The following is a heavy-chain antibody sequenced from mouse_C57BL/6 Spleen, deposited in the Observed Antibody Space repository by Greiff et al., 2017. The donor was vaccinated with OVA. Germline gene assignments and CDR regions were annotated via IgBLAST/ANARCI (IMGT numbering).Heavy chain of an antibody. CDR2: ISDGGSYT. CDR1: GFTFSSYA. D-gene: IGHD1-1*01. CDR3: AREDYYGSSYDWFAY. V-gene: IGHV5-4*01. Sequence: EVQGVESGGGLVKPGGSLKLSCAASGFTFSSYAMSWVRQTPEKRLEWVATISDGGSYTYYPDNVKGRFTISRDNAKNNLYLQMSHLKSEDTAMYYCAREDYYGSSYDWFAYWGQGTLVTVSA. J-gene: IGHJ3*01.